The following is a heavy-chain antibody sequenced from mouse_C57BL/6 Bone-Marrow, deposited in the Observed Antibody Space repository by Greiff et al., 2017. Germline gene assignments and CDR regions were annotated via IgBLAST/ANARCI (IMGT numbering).Heavy chain of an antibody. V-gene: IGHV1-81*01. Sequence: QVQLQQSGAELARPGASVKLSCKASGYTFTSYGISWVKQRTGQGLEWIGEIYPRSGNTYYNEKFKGKATLTADKSSSTAYMELRRMTSEDSAVYFGAKDSSGYVWFAYWGQGTLVTVSA. CDR3: AKDSSGYVWFAY. CDR1: GYTFTSYG. CDR2: IYPRSGNT. J-gene: IGHJ3*01. D-gene: IGHD3-2*02.